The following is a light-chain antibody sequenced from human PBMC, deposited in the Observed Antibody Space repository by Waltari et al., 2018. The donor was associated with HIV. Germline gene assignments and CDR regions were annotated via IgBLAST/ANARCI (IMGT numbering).Light chain of an antibody. CDR1: GSNIGSNY. Sequence: QSVLTQPPSASGTPGQRVTISCSGSGSNIGSNYVYWYQHLPGTAPNLLIDRNNRRPSGVPDRFSGSKSGTSASLAISGLRSEDEADYYCAAWDDSRRGVFGGGTKLTVL. CDR3: AAWDDSRRGV. CDR2: RNN. J-gene: IGLJ2*01. V-gene: IGLV1-47*01.